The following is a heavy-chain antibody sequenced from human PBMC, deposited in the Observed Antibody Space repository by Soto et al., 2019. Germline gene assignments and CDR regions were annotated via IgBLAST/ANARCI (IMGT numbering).Heavy chain of an antibody. V-gene: IGHV5-51*01. J-gene: IGHJ4*02. Sequence: GESLKISCKGSGYSFTSYWIGWVRQMPGKGLEWVGIIYPADSDTRYSPSSQGQVTISVDKSISTAYLQWSSLKASDSAMYYCARRPEYSSSVYFDYWGQGTLVTVSS. CDR3: ARRPEYSSSVYFDY. CDR2: IYPADSDT. D-gene: IGHD6-6*01. CDR1: GYSFTSYW.